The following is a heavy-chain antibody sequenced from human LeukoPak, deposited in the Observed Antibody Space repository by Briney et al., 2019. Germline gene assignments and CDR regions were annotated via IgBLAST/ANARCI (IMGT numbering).Heavy chain of an antibody. J-gene: IGHJ4*02. D-gene: IGHD1-26*01. CDR2: IHSGGST. Sequence: GGSLRLSCSVSGFTISSHYMAWVRQVPGKGPEWVSLIHSGGSTYYADSVKGRFTISRDNSKNTLYLQMGSLRAEDMAVYYCARDSGSRTPQYYFDYWGQGTLVTVSS. V-gene: IGHV3-66*01. CDR3: ARDSGSRTPQYYFDY. CDR1: GFTISSHY.